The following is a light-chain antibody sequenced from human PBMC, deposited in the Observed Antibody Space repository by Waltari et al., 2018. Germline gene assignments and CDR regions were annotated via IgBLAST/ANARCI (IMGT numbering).Light chain of an antibody. V-gene: IGLV3-10*01. CDR2: EDS. CDR3: YSTDSSGNHWV. J-gene: IGLJ3*02. Sequence: SYELTQPPSVSVSPGQTARITCPGDAVPTKYAYWYQQKSGQAPVLVIYEDSKRPSGIPERFSGSSSGTMATLTISGAQVEDEADYYCYSTDSSGNHWVFGGGTKLTVL. CDR1: AVPTKY.